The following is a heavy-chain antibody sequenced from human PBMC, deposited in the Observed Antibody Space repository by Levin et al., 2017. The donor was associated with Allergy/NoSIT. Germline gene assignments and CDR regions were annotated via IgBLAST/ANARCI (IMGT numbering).Heavy chain of an antibody. CDR3: TTDLGQTWYNFQFEL. CDR2: IKSNSRGAVA. Sequence: GESLKISCAVSGLTFSDAWMGWVRQAPGKGLEWVGRIKSNSRGAVAEYGAPVKGRFTISRDDSKNTFYLQMDTLKLEDTAVYYCTTDLGQTWYNFQFELWGQGTLVTVSS. CDR1: GLTFSDAW. J-gene: IGHJ4*02. D-gene: IGHD1-1*01. V-gene: IGHV3-15*01.